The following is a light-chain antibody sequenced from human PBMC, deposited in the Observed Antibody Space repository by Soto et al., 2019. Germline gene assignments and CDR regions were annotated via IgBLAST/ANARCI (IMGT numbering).Light chain of an antibody. V-gene: IGKV1-39*01. CDR1: HYISNY. Sequence: EDRVTTTCRASHYISNYLNWYQQKPGKAPKLLIYAASSLQSGVPSRFSGSEPGTEFDLTMRSRQSYESAPPFCEGRRTTAGTFGEGTKVDIK. CDR2: AAS. CDR3: EGRRTTAGT. J-gene: IGKJ1*01.